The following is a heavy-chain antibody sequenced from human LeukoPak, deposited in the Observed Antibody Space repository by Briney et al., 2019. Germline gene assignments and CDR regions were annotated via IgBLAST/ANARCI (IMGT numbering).Heavy chain of an antibody. CDR2: IYPGDSDT. CDR1: GYSFTTYW. J-gene: IGHJ4*02. D-gene: IGHD3-22*01. V-gene: IGHV5-51*01. CDR3: ARHVKDYYDSVGYYYVSY. Sequence: GESLKISCKGSGYSFTTYWIGWVRQMPGKGLEWMGIIYPGDSDTRYSPSFQGQVTISADESISTAYLQWSSLKASDTAMYYCARHVKDYYDSVGYYYVSYWGQGTLVTVSS.